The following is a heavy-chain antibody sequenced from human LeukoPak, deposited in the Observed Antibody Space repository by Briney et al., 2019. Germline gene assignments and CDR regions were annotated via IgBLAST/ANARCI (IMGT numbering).Heavy chain of an antibody. J-gene: IGHJ4*02. CDR3: AREGASGFFDY. D-gene: IGHD1-1*01. CDR1: GFTFSSYW. CDR2: INSDGSST. Sequence: PGGSLRLSCAASGFTFSSYWMHWVRQAPGKGLVWVSRINSDGSSTSYADSVKGRFTISRDNAKNTLYLQMNSLRAEDTAVYYCAREGASGFFDYWGQGTLVTVSS. V-gene: IGHV3-74*01.